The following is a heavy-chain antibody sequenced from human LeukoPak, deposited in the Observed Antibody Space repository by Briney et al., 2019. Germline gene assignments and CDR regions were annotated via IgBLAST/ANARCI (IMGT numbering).Heavy chain of an antibody. CDR1: GGIFSSYA. V-gene: IGHV1-69*13. Sequence: GASVKVSCKASGGIFSSYAISWVRQAPGQGLEWMGGIISIFGTANYAQKFQGRVTITADESTSTAYMELSSLRSEDTAVYYCALGDGYNSDYFDYWGQGTLVTVSS. D-gene: IGHD5-24*01. CDR2: IISIFGTA. J-gene: IGHJ4*02. CDR3: ALGDGYNSDYFDY.